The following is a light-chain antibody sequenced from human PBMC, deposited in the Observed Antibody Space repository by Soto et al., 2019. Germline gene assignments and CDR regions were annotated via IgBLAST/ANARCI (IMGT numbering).Light chain of an antibody. CDR1: QSISSY. J-gene: IGKJ2*01. CDR2: AAS. CDR3: QTSSSTPYT. Sequence: DIQMTQSPSSLSASVGDRVTITCRASQSISSYLNWYQQKPGKAPKLLIYAASSLQSGIPSRFTGNGSETDFTLTISCLQPDDFETYYCQTSSSTPYTFGQGTKLEIK. V-gene: IGKV1-39*01.